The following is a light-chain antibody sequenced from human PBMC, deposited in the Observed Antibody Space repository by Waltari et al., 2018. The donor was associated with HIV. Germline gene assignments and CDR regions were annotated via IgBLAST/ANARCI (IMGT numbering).Light chain of an antibody. CDR3: MQALQIPPT. Sequence: DIVLTQSPLSLPVTPGEPASISCRSSQSLLHSNGYNFLDWYLQKPGQSPQLLIYLGTSRASGVPDRFSGSRSGTDFTLKISRVEAEDVGVYYCMQALQIPPTFGQGTRLDI. J-gene: IGKJ5*01. V-gene: IGKV2-28*01. CDR2: LGT. CDR1: QSLLHSNGYNF.